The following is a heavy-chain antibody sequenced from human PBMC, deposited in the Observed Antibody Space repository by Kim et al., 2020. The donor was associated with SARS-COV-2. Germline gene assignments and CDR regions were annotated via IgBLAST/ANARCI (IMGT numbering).Heavy chain of an antibody. CDR3: ARGGYGSGSSVFFYFFEY. CDR1: GDSVSINSAA. Sequence: SQTLSLTCAISGDSVSINSAAWNWIRQSPSRVLELLGRTFYRSKWYNDYPVSVKSRITFNPDTSKNQFSLQLNSVTPEDTAVYYCARGGYGSGSSVFFYFFEYWGEGTLVTVSS. D-gene: IGHD3-10*01. V-gene: IGHV6-1*01. J-gene: IGHJ4*02. CDR2: TFYRSKWYN.